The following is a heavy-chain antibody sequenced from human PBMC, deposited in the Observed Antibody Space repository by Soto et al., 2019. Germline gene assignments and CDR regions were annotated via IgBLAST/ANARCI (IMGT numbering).Heavy chain of an antibody. CDR3: SSGGLYI. CDR1: GFSFSNYD. V-gene: IGHV3-13*01. Sequence: EVQLVESGGGLVQPGGSLRLSCAASGFSFSNYDMHWVRQTTVKGLEWVSGIGTVGDTYYSGSVKGRFSISRENAKNSSYLQMNSLRAEDTAVYYCSSGGLYICGQGTLVTVSS. J-gene: IGHJ4*02. CDR2: IGTVGDT. D-gene: IGHD3-16*01.